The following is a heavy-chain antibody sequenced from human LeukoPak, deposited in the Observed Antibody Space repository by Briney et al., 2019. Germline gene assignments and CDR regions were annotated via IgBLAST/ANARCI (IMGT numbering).Heavy chain of an antibody. CDR3: AKASGSGSYRPSDY. CDR2: IKQDGSEK. CDR1: GFTFSSYW. Sequence: PGGSLRLSCAAPGFTFSSYWMSWVRQAPGKGLEWVANIKQDGSEKYYVDSVKGRFTISRDNSKNTLYLHMNSLRAEDTAVYYCAKASGSGSYRPSDYWGQGTLVTVSS. D-gene: IGHD3-10*01. J-gene: IGHJ4*02. V-gene: IGHV3-7*03.